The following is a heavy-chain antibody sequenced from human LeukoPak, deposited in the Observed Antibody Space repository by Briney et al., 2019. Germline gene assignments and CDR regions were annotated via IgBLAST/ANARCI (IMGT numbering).Heavy chain of an antibody. CDR2: ISGSGANT. J-gene: IGHJ5*02. Sequence: GGSLRLSCVASGFTFSTYSMNWVRQAPGKGLEWVSAISGSGANTYYADTVKGRFTISRDNSKNTLYVQMKSLRVEDTAVYYCARGLVDVHDSSGYYSNWFDPWGQGTLVTVSS. CDR3: ARGLVDVHDSSGYYSNWFDP. CDR1: GFTFSTYS. D-gene: IGHD3-22*01. V-gene: IGHV3-23*01.